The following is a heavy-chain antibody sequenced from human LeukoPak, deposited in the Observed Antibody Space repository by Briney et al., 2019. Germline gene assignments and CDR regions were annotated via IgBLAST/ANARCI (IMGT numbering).Heavy chain of an antibody. V-gene: IGHV3-21*01. CDR2: ISSSSSYI. CDR1: GFTFSSYS. CDR3: ARTGYCSSTSCFGPPDY. Sequence: GGSLRLSCAASGFTFSSYSMNWVRQAPGKGLEWVSSISSSSSYIYYADSVKGRFAISRDNAKNSLYLRMNSLRAEDTAVYYCARTGYCSSTSCFGPPDYWGQETLVTVSS. J-gene: IGHJ4*02. D-gene: IGHD2-2*01.